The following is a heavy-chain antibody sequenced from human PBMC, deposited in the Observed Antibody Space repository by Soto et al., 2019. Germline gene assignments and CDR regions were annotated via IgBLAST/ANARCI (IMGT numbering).Heavy chain of an antibody. V-gene: IGHV4-59*08. CDR1: GGSINNYY. Sequence: QVQLQESGPGLVKPSETLSLTCTVSGGSINNYYWTWIRQPPGKGLEWIGYIHYSGSTSYNPSRKSRVTISLDTSTNQFSLRLSSVTAADTAVYYCARQRWFDYWGQGTLVTVSS. CDR3: ARQRWFDY. CDR2: IHYSGST. J-gene: IGHJ4*02.